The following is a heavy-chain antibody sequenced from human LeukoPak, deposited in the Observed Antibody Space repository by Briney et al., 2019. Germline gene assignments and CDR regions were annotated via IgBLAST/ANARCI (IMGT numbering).Heavy chain of an antibody. Sequence: SETLSLTCTVSGDSIRSRGYYWGWIRQPPGKGLEWIASINYAGTTYYHPSLKSRATLSIDTSKNQFSLKLSSVTAADTAVYYCARDYGGNPGWFDPWGQGTLVTVSS. CDR2: INYAGTT. CDR1: GDSIRSRGYY. CDR3: ARDYGGNPGWFDP. V-gene: IGHV4-39*07. J-gene: IGHJ5*02. D-gene: IGHD4-23*01.